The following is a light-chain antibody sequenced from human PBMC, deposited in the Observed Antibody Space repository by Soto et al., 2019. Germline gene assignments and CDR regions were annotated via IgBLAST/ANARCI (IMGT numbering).Light chain of an antibody. J-gene: IGKJ1*01. CDR3: QQYQTWT. Sequence: DIQMTQSPLTLSASVGDRVTITCRASQTISRWLAWYQQKPGKAPKLLIYRASSLESGVPSRFSGSGSGTEFTLTISSLQSDDSATYSCQQYQTWTFGQGTKVEIK. CDR2: RAS. V-gene: IGKV1-5*03. CDR1: QTISRW.